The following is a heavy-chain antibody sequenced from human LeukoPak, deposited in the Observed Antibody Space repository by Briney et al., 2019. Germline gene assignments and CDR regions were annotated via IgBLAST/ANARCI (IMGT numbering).Heavy chain of an antibody. Sequence: PGGSLRLSCAASGFTFSSYSMNWVRQAPGKGLEWVSYISDSSSAMYYADSVKGRFTISRDNSKNTLYLQMNSLRAEDTAVYYCTRDRPPGYCWGQGTPVTVSS. J-gene: IGHJ4*02. CDR1: GFTFSSYS. D-gene: IGHD2-15*01. V-gene: IGHV3-48*01. CDR2: ISDSSSAM. CDR3: TRDRPPGYC.